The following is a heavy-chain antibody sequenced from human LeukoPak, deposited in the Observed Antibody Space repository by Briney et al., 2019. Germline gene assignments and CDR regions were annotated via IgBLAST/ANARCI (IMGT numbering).Heavy chain of an antibody. CDR2: IIPILGIA. CDR3: ARGQTGDHFDY. CDR1: GGTFSSYA. J-gene: IGHJ4*02. V-gene: IGHV1-69*04. Sequence: GASVKVSCKASGGTFSSYAISWVRQAPGQGLEWMGRIIPILGIANYAQKFQGRVTITADKSTSTAYMELSSLRSEDTAVYYCARGQTGDHFDYWGQGTLVTVSS. D-gene: IGHD7-27*01.